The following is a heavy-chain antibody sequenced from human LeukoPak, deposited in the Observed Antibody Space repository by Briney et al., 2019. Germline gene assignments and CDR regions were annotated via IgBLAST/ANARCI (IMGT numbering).Heavy chain of an antibody. CDR1: GFTFSSYW. V-gene: IGHV3-7*01. J-gene: IGHJ4*02. CDR2: IKQDGSEK. Sequence: GGSLRLSCAASGFTFSSYWMSWVRQAPGKGLEWVANIKQDGSEKYYVDSVKGRFTISRDNAKNSLYLQMNSLRAEDTAVYYCARGVAASFRGGDYWGQGTLVTVSS. CDR3: ARGVAASFRGGDY. D-gene: IGHD6-13*01.